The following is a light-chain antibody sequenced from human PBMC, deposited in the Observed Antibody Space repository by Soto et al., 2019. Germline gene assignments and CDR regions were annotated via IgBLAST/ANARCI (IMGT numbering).Light chain of an antibody. CDR1: SSDVGIYNY. Sequence: QSALTQPASVSGSPGQSIAISCTGSSSDVGIYNYVSWYQQHPGKVPKLIIYEVSNRPSGASNRFSGSKSGNTASLTISGLPAEDAADYYCSSYNTSSTRVFGTGTKVTVL. CDR2: EVS. J-gene: IGLJ1*01. CDR3: SSYNTSSTRV. V-gene: IGLV2-14*01.